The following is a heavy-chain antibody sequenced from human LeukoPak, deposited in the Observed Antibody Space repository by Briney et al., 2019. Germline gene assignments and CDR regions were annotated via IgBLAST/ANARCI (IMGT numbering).Heavy chain of an antibody. V-gene: IGHV1-18*01. Sequence: ASVTVSCKASGYTFTSYGISWVRQAPGQGLEWMGWISAYNGNTNYAQKLQGRVTMTTDTSTSTAYMELRSLRSDDTAVYYCARDSSGWVPGWFDPWGQGTLVTVSS. CDR1: GYTFTSYG. CDR3: ARDSSGWVPGWFDP. D-gene: IGHD2-2*01. CDR2: ISAYNGNT. J-gene: IGHJ5*02.